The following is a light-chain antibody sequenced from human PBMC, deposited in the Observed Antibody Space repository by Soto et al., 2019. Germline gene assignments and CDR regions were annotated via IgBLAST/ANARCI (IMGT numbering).Light chain of an antibody. V-gene: IGKV1-5*01. CDR1: QSISRS. Sequence: DIQMTQSPSTLSASVGDRVTITCRASQSISRSLAWYQQKPGRAPKLLIFDASSLESGVPSRFGGSGFGTEVTLTISSLQPDDFATYYCQQYYSDVFTFGPGTTVDIK. CDR3: QQYYSDVFT. J-gene: IGKJ3*01. CDR2: DAS.